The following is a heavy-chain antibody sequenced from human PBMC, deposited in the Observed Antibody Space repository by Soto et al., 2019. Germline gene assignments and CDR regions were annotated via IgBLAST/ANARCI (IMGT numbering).Heavy chain of an antibody. J-gene: IGHJ4*02. D-gene: IGHD3-16*02. V-gene: IGHV4-61*01. CDR1: GGSGSSESHY. CDR2: IYYTGST. Sequence: SETLSLTCTVAGGSGSSESHYWSCIRQTPGKGLEWIGYIYYTGSTNYNPSLKGRVTMSVDTSRDQVSLRLRSVTRADTDVYYCARGISYRWVYWGQGTLVTVSS. CDR3: ARGISYRWVY.